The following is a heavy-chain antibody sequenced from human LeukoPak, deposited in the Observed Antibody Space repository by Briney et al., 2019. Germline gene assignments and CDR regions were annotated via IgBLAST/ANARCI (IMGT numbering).Heavy chain of an antibody. CDR3: ARDSSTWYGSFDY. CDR2: IYYSGST. Sequence: PSETLSLTCTVSGGSISSSSYYWGWIRQPPGKGLEWIGSIYYSGSTYYNPSLKSRVTISVDTSKNQFSLKLSSVTAADTAVYYCARDSSTWYGSFDYWGRGTLVTVSS. CDR1: GGSISSSSYY. V-gene: IGHV4-39*02. J-gene: IGHJ4*02. D-gene: IGHD6-13*01.